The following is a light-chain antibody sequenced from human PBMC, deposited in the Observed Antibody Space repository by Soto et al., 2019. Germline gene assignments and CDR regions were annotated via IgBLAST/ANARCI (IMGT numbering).Light chain of an antibody. CDR1: QSLRHSNGFNY. Sequence: DIVMTQSPLSLPVTPGEPASISCRSSQSLRHSNGFNYLDWYLQKPGQSPQLLIYLGSNRASGVPDRFIVSGSGTDFTLKISRVEADDVGVSYFMQALQTPPTFGQGTKLEIK. V-gene: IGKV2-28*01. CDR3: MQALQTPPT. CDR2: LGS. J-gene: IGKJ2*01.